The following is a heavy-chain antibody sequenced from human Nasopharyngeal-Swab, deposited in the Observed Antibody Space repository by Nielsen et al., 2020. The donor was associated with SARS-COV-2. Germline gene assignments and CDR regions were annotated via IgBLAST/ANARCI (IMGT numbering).Heavy chain of an antibody. J-gene: IGHJ3*02. Sequence: GESLKISCAASGFSFSTYSMNWVRQAPGKGLEWVSSIRSSSTYIDYADSVKGRFTISRDNAKNSLYLQMNSLRAEDTAVYYCARENSYGSPAAFDIWGQGTMVTVSS. CDR2: IRSSSTYI. CDR1: GFSFSTYS. V-gene: IGHV3-21*01. D-gene: IGHD5-18*01. CDR3: ARENSYGSPAAFDI.